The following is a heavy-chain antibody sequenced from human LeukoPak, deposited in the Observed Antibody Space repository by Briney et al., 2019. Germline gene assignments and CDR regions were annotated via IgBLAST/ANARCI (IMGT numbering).Heavy chain of an antibody. CDR2: INPSGGSS. CDR3: ARDDSSGYLPDY. V-gene: IGHV1-46*01. J-gene: IGHJ4*02. Sequence: ATVKVSCKASGYTFTNYGITWVRQAPGQGLEWMAIINPSGGSSSYAQKFQGRVTMTREASTSTVYMELSSLSSEDTAVYYCARDDSSGYLPDYWGQGTLVTVSS. CDR1: GYTFTNYG. D-gene: IGHD3-22*01.